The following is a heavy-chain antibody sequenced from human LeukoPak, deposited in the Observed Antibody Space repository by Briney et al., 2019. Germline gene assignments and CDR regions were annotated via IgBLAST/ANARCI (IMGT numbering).Heavy chain of an antibody. CDR1: GYTFTSYY. V-gene: IGHV1-46*04. CDR2: INPSGGST. CDR3: ARAPGYYDSSGVFDY. Sequence: ASVKVSCKASGYTFTSYYMHWVRQAPGQGLEWMGIINPSGGSTSYAQKLQGRVTITRDTSTSTVYMELSSLRSEDTAVYYCARAPGYYDSSGVFDYWGQGTLVTVSS. J-gene: IGHJ4*02. D-gene: IGHD3-22*01.